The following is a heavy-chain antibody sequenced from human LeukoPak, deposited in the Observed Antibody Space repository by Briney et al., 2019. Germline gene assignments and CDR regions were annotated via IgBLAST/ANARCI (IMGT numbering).Heavy chain of an antibody. J-gene: IGHJ5*02. CDR2: INPSGGST. CDR1: GYTFTSYY. D-gene: IGHD6-13*01. Sequence: GASVKVSCKASGYTFTSYYMHWVRQAPGQGLEWMGIINPSGGSTSYAQKFQGRVAMTRDTSTSTVYMELSSLRSEDTAVYYCARGVAAAGTATSFDPWGQGTLVTVSS. CDR3: ARGVAAAGTATSFDP. V-gene: IGHV1-46*01.